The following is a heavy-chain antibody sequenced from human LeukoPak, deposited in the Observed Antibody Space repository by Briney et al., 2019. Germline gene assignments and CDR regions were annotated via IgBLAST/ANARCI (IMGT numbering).Heavy chain of an antibody. J-gene: IGHJ2*01. CDR2: IYHSGST. V-gene: IGHV4-30-2*01. CDR3: ARRDSYWYFDL. Sequence: SETLSLTCAVSGGSISSGGYSWSWIRQPPGKGLEWIGYIYHSGSTYYNPSLKSRVTISVDRSKNRFSLKLSSVTAADTAVYYCARRDSYWYFDLWGRGTLVTVSS. CDR1: GGSISSGGYS.